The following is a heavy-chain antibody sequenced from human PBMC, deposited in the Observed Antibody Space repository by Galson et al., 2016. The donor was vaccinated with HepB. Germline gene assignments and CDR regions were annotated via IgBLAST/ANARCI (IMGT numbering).Heavy chain of an antibody. J-gene: IGHJ2*01. D-gene: IGHD1-14*01. CDR2: INYSGST. Sequence: SETLSLTCTVSGGSISGYYWSWIRQPPGKGLEWIGYINYSGSTNYNPSLKSRVTISLGTSKNQFSLNLSSVTAADAAVYYCARGLSFKTGNWYFDLWGRGTLVTVSS. CDR1: GGSISGYY. V-gene: IGHV4-59*01. CDR3: ARGLSFKTGNWYFDL.